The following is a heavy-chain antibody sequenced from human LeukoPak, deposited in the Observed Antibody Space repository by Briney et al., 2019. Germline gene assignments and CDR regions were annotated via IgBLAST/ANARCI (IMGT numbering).Heavy chain of an antibody. CDR2: ISGSGGST. CDR3: AKGALGIAARPTHFDY. V-gene: IGHV3-23*01. D-gene: IGHD6-6*01. CDR1: GFTFSSYA. J-gene: IGHJ4*02. Sequence: GGSLRLSCAASGFTFSSYAMSWVRQAPGKGLEWVSAISGSGGSTYYADSVKGRFTISRDNSKNTLYLQMNSLRAEDTAVYYCAKGALGIAARPTHFDYWGQGTLVTVS.